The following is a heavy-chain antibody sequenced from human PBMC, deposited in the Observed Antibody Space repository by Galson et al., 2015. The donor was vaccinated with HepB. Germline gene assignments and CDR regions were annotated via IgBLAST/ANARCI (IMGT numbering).Heavy chain of an antibody. CDR3: ARRSDCSGGSCLLGFDY. CDR1: GDSVSSNSAA. CDR2: TYYRSKWYN. Sequence: CAISGDSVSSNSAAWNWIRQSPSRGLEWLGRTYYRSKWYNDYAVSVKSRITINPDTSKNQFSLKLSSVTAADTAVYYCARRSDCSGGSCLLGFDYWGQGTLVTVSS. V-gene: IGHV6-1*01. D-gene: IGHD2-15*01. J-gene: IGHJ4*02.